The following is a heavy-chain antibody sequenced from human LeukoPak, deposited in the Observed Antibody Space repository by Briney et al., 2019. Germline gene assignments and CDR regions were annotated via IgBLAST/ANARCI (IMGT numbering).Heavy chain of an antibody. CDR3: ARGSTYYDFWSGYYEDY. CDR1: GFTFSSYW. Sequence: PGGSLRLSCAASGFTFSSYWMHWVRQAPGKGLVWVSRINTDGSSTSYADSVKGRFTISRDNAKNTLYLQMNSLRAEDTAVYYCARGSTYYDFWSGYYEDYWGQGTLVTVSS. CDR2: INTDGSST. J-gene: IGHJ4*02. D-gene: IGHD3-3*01. V-gene: IGHV3-74*01.